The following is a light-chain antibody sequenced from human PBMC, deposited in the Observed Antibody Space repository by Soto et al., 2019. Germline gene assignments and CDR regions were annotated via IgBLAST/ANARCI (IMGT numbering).Light chain of an antibody. CDR2: DVS. V-gene: IGLV2-14*03. CDR3: SSYTSSGTYV. J-gene: IGLJ1*01. CDR1: SSDVGGYNY. Sequence: QSVLTQPASVSGSPGQSITISCTGTSSDVGGYNYVSWYQQHPGQAPELMIYDVSNRPSGVSSRFSGSKYGNTASLTISGLQAEDEADYYCSSYTSSGTYVFGTGTKLTVL.